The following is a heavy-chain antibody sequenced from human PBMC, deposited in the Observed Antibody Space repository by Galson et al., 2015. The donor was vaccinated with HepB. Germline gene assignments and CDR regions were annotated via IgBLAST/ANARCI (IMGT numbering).Heavy chain of an antibody. CDR1: GFIFNNYA. J-gene: IGHJ4*02. D-gene: IGHD6-13*01. CDR2: ITGSGDTS. V-gene: IGHV3-23*01. Sequence: SLRLSCAASGFIFNNYAMSWVRQAPGKGLEWVSLITGSGDTSAYADSVKGRFAISRDGSKNTLYLQVNSLRAEDTAVYYCARHSGPYSDSHVDCWGQGTLVTVSS. CDR3: ARHSGPYSDSHVDC.